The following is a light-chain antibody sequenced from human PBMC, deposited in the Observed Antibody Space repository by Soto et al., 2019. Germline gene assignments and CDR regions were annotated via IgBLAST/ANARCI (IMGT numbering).Light chain of an antibody. CDR3: QQYGSSGT. CDR1: EHVNTMY. V-gene: IGKV3-20*01. Sequence: EIVLTQSPGVLSLSPGERATPSCRASEHVNTMYRGRYQQKTXQXTXXLXXXTSHRPTGIPDRFSGSGSGTDFTLTISRLEPEDFAVYYCQQYGSSGTFGQGTKVDSK. J-gene: IGKJ1*01. CDR2: XTS.